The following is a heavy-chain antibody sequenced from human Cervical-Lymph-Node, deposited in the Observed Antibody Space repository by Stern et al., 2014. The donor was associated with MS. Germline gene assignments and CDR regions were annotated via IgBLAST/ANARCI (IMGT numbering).Heavy chain of an antibody. D-gene: IGHD6-19*01. V-gene: IGHV4-30-2*01. CDR3: ARGRGSGWYFNNYALDV. Sequence: QLQLQESGSGLVKPSQTLSLTCTVSGGSITNGGDSWNWIRQPPGRGLEWIGYIYHSGNTSSTPSLKGRVTMSVATSKGQFSLKLSSVTAADAAVYYCARGRGSGWYFNNYALDVWGQGTTVTVSS. CDR1: GGSITNGGDS. CDR2: IYHSGNT. J-gene: IGHJ6*02.